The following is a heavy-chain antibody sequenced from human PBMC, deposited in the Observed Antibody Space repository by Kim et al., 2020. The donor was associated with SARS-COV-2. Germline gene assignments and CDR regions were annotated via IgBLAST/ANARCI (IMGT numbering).Heavy chain of an antibody. Sequence: GGSLRLSCRGTGFTFSTCAMSWVRQAPGKGLEWVSAISRGGDDTYYTDSVKGRFTISRDNSKNTLFLQMNSLSAEDTALYYCVTHFDSGDYYFDYWGQR. J-gene: IGHJ4*02. CDR3: VTHFDSGDYYFDY. CDR2: ISRGGDDT. CDR1: GFTFSTCA. V-gene: IGHV3-23*01. D-gene: IGHD3-22*01.